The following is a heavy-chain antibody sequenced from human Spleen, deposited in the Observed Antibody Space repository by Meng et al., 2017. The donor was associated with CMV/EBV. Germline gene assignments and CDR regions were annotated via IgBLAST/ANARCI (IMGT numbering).Heavy chain of an antibody. Sequence: GAFSGEYGKWSRQTPGKGLQGSGEIRERETADYNSSLKSRVTRAVDTSKHQFALNLTSVTAADTAVYYCARGRDCKSPNCLKSYFQHWGQGTLVTVSS. J-gene: IGHJ1*01. V-gene: IGHV4-34*01. CDR1: GAFSGEY. D-gene: IGHD2-2*01. CDR2: IRERETA. CDR3: ARGRDCKSPNCLKSYFQH.